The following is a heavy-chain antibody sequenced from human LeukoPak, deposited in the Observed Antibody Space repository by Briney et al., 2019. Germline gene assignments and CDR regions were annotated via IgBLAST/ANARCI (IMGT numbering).Heavy chain of an antibody. V-gene: IGHV4-39*01. J-gene: IGHJ5*02. CDR2: IYYSGST. D-gene: IGHD3-22*01. Sequence: PSETLPLTCTVSGGSISSSSYYWGWIRQPPGKGLEWIGSIYYSGSTYYNPSLKSRVTISVDTSENQFSLKLSSVTAADTAVYYCARLLSGWLFDPWGQGTLVTVSS. CDR1: GGSISSSSYY. CDR3: ARLLSGWLFDP.